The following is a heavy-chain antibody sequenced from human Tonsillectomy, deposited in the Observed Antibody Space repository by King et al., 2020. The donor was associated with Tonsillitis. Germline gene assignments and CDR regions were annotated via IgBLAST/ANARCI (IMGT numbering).Heavy chain of an antibody. Sequence: ITLKESGPTLVKPTQTLTLTCTFSGFSLSTSGVGVGWIRQPPGKALEWLAPIYWNHDTRYSPSLKSRLTITKDTSKNQVVLTMTSMDPVDTATYYCEHSHSDGYNFRNFDYWGQGTLVTVSS. D-gene: IGHD5-24*01. CDR2: IYWNHDT. CDR1: GFSLSTSGVG. V-gene: IGHV2-5*01. CDR3: EHSHSDGYNFRNFDY. J-gene: IGHJ4*02.